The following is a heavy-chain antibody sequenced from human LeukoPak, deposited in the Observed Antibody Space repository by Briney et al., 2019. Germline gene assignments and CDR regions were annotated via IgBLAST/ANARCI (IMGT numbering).Heavy chain of an antibody. CDR1: GASINSYY. V-gene: IGHV4-59*01. D-gene: IGHD6-13*01. CDR2: TYSSGST. J-gene: IGHJ5*01. Sequence: SETLSLTCSVSGASINSYYWNWIRQPPGKGLEWIGNTYSSGSTNYNPSLKSRVTISLDTSKNQFSLKMSSVTAADTAVYYCAKDWQLGSWGQGTLVTVSS. CDR3: AKDWQLGS.